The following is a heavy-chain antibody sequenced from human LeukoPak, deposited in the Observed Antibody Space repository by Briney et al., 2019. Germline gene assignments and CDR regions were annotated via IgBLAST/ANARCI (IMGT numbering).Heavy chain of an antibody. CDR1: GDSISSDNYY. V-gene: IGHV4-31*03. D-gene: IGHD4-17*01. J-gene: IGHJ3*02. CDR3: ARDPLATVTPDAFDI. CDR2: VYSSGIT. Sequence: SETLSLTCTVSGDSISSDNYYWNWIRQPPGKGLEWIGYVYSSGITYYNPSPKSRVTISVDTSKNQFSLKLSSVTAADTAVYYCARDPLATVTPDAFDIWGQGTMVTVSS.